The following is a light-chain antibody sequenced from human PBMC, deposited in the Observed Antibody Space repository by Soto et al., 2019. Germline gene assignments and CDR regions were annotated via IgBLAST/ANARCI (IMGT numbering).Light chain of an antibody. V-gene: IGKV3-15*01. CDR3: QQYNSWPLWT. CDR1: QSVSSS. Sequence: EIVLTQSPGTLSLSPGERATLSCRASQSVSSSLAWYQQKPGQAPRLLIFATSTRATGIPARFSGSGSGTEFTLTISSLQSEDFAVYYCQQYNSWPLWTFGQGTKVDIK. CDR2: ATS. J-gene: IGKJ1*01.